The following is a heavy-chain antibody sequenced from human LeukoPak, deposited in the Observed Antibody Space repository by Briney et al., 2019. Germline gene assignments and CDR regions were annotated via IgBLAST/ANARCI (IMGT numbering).Heavy chain of an antibody. CDR3: ARERGSGYYYFDY. D-gene: IGHD5-12*01. CDR2: LSSSGSAF. V-gene: IGHV3-48*03. Sequence: GGSLTLSCEDSGFTFRSYEMNWVRQAPGKGLEWIAYLSSSGSAFSYADSVKGRFTIARDNAKNSLYLQMNSLRAEDTAVYYCARERGSGYYYFDYWGQGTLVTVSS. CDR1: GFTFRSYE. J-gene: IGHJ4*02.